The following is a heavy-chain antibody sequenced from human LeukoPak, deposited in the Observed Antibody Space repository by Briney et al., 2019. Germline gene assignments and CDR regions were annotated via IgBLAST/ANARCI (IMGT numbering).Heavy chain of an antibody. V-gene: IGHV1-18*01. CDR3: ARDLEGYCSSTSCYSISHSNDY. J-gene: IGHJ4*02. Sequence: ASVKVSCKASGYTFTSYGISWVRQAPGQGLEWMGWISAYNGNTNYAQKLQGRVTMTTVTSTSTAYMELRSLRSDDTAVYYCARDLEGYCSSTSCYSISHSNDYWGQGTLVTVSS. CDR1: GYTFTSYG. D-gene: IGHD2-2*01. CDR2: ISAYNGNT.